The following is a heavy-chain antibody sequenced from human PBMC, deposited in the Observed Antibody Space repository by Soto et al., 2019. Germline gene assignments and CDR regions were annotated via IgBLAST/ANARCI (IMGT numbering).Heavy chain of an antibody. Sequence: EVELVESGGGLVQPGGSLRLSCAASGLIASSTYMNWVRQAPGKGLEWVSVISNGGDTHYADSVKGRFSLSRDISKNTLHLQMSSLRVEDTAVYYCVREPRYCSGGSCSITGDAFDIWGQGTMVTVSS. V-gene: IGHV3-66*01. CDR3: VREPRYCSGGSCSITGDAFDI. CDR2: ISNGGDT. D-gene: IGHD2-15*01. CDR1: GLIASSTY. J-gene: IGHJ3*02.